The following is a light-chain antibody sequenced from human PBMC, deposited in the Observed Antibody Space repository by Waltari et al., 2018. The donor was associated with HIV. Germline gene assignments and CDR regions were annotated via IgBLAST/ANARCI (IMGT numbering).Light chain of an antibody. Sequence: DIQMTQSPSSVSAAVGARVIITCRASQDIKKNVNWYQQKPGRSPRLLIYSASGLQSGVPSTFSGSGSGLEFNLTIAALEAEDSALFYCQQSHRTPLTFGGGTRLEIK. CDR2: SAS. CDR3: QQSHRTPLT. V-gene: IGKV1-39*01. J-gene: IGKJ5*01. CDR1: QDIKKN.